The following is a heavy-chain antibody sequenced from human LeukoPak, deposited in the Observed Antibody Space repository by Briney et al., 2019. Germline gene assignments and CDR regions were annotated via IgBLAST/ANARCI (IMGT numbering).Heavy chain of an antibody. D-gene: IGHD3-22*01. CDR2: IYSGGST. V-gene: IGHV3-66*01. J-gene: IGHJ4*02. Sequence: PGGSLRLSCAASGFTVSSNYMSWVRQAPGKGLEWVSVIYSGGSTYYADSVKGRFTISRDNSKNTLYLQMNSLRAEDTAVYYCAVVVVNTKEYFDYWGQGTLVTVSS. CDR1: GFTVSSNY. CDR3: AVVVVNTKEYFDY.